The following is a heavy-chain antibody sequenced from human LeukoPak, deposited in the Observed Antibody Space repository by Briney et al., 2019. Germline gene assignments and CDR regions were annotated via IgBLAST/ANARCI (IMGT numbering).Heavy chain of an antibody. CDR1: GFTFRTYG. J-gene: IGHJ3*01. CDR2: IRYDGSDK. CDR3: AKRADYYDSSRALYDAFDL. Sequence: GGSLRLSCAASGFTFRTYGMYWVRQAPGKGLEWVTFIRYDGSDKYYADSVKGRFTISRDNSKNTLFLQMNSLRVADTAVYYCAKRADYYDSSRALYDAFDLWGQGTMVTVSS. V-gene: IGHV3-30*02. D-gene: IGHD3-16*01.